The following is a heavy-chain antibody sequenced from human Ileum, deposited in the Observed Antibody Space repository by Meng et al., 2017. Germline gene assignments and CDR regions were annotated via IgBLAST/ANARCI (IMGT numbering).Heavy chain of an antibody. D-gene: IGHD2-15*01. CDR3: ASDGGVVAITPRGDAFTI. CDR1: GYSTNSGYC. Sequence: SETLSLTCTVPGYSTNSGYCWGWIRQPPGKGLEWIGTIYPSGSTSYNSSLRSRATMSIDTSKNYVFLKLTSVAAADTAVYYCASDGGVVAITPRGDAFTIWGQGTMVTVSS. J-gene: IGHJ3*02. V-gene: IGHV4-38-2*02. CDR2: IYPSGST.